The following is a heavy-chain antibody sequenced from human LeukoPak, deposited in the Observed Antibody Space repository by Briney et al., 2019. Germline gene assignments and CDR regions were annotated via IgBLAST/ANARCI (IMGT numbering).Heavy chain of an antibody. Sequence: PGGSLRLSCAASGFIFSSYGMSWVRQAPEKGLEWVSAFSGGSGDTYYADSVKGRFTVSRDNSKNTLYLQMNSLRAEDTAVYYYAKGGSGGSNYYYGMDVWGQGTTVTVSS. V-gene: IGHV3-23*01. CDR1: GFIFSSYG. J-gene: IGHJ6*02. CDR3: AKGGSGGSNYYYGMDV. CDR2: FSGGSGDT. D-gene: IGHD1-26*01.